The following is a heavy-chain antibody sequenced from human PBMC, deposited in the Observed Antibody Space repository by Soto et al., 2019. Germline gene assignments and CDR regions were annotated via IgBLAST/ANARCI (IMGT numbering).Heavy chain of an antibody. CDR2: ISYDGSNK. Sequence: PVGSLRLSCAASGFTFSSYGMHWVRQAPGKGLEWVAVISYDGSNKYYADSVKGRFTISRDNSKNTLYLQMNSLRAEDTAVYYCASDILTGYKIPDRPIDYWGQGTLVTVSS. CDR1: GFTFSSYG. CDR3: ASDILTGYKIPDRPIDY. V-gene: IGHV3-30*03. D-gene: IGHD3-9*01. J-gene: IGHJ4*02.